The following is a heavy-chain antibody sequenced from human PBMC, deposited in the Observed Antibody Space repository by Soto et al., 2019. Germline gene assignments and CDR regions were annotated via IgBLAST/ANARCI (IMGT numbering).Heavy chain of an antibody. Sequence: SETLSLTCAVSGGSISSSNWWSWVRQPPGKGLEWIGEIYHSGSTNYNPSLKSRVTISVDTSKNQFSLKLSSVTAADTAVYYCARRWGRTFDYWGQGTRVTVSS. J-gene: IGHJ4*02. V-gene: IGHV4-4*02. CDR3: ARRWGRTFDY. CDR2: IYHSGST. D-gene: IGHD7-27*01. CDR1: GGSISSSNW.